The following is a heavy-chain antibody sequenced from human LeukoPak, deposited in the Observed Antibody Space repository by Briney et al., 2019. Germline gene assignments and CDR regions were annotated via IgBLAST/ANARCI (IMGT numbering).Heavy chain of an antibody. CDR2: AYSGVNA. J-gene: IGHJ6*03. Sequence: PSETLSLTCTVSGDSMHSYYWSWIRQSPEKGLEWIGRAYSGVNAYYTPSLQSRVTISVDKCNNQFSLDLASVTAADTALYYCAREKSGTLTRAYYYIDVWGRGITVTVSS. CDR1: GDSMHSYY. CDR3: AREKSGTLTRAYYYIDV. V-gene: IGHV4-4*07. D-gene: IGHD1-26*01.